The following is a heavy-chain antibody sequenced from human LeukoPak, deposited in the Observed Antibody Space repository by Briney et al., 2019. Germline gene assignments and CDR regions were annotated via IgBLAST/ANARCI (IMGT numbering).Heavy chain of an antibody. J-gene: IGHJ4*02. CDR3: ARVQPYYYDSSGYYETSTYYSDY. D-gene: IGHD3-22*01. CDR2: IYYSGST. V-gene: IGHV4-59*01. Sequence: SETLSLTCTVSGGSISSYYWSWIRQPPGKGLEWIGYIYYSGSTNYNPSLKSRVTISVDTSKNQFSLKLSSVTAADTAVYYCARVQPYYYDSSGYYETSTYYSDYWGQGTLVTVSS. CDR1: GGSISSYY.